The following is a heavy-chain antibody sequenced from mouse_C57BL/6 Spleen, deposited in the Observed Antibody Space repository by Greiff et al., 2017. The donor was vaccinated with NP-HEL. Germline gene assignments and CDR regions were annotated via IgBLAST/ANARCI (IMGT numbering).Heavy chain of an antibody. V-gene: IGHV1-80*01. Sequence: QVQLQQSGAELVKPGASVKISCKASGYAFSSYWMNWVKQRPGKGLEWIGQIYPGDGDTNYNGKFKGKATLTADKSSSTAYMQLSSLTSEDSAVYFCARGPTYGSTLYWYFDVWGTGTTVTVSS. CDR3: ARGPTYGSTLYWYFDV. D-gene: IGHD1-1*01. J-gene: IGHJ1*03. CDR2: IYPGDGDT. CDR1: GYAFSSYW.